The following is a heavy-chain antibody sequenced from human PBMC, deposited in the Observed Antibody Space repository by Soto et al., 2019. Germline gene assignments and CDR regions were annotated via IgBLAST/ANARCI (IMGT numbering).Heavy chain of an antibody. V-gene: IGHV4-39*01. CDR1: GGSISSSSYY. CDR3: ARHCFPGSSLYVYDSGMDV. J-gene: IGHJ6*02. CDR2: IYYSGST. D-gene: IGHD6-13*01. Sequence: PSETLSLTCTVSGGSISSSSYYWGWIRQPPGKGLEWIGSIYYSGSTYYNPSLKSRVTISVDTSKNQFSLKLSSVTAADTAVYYCARHCFPGSSLYVYDSGMDVWGQGTTVTVSS.